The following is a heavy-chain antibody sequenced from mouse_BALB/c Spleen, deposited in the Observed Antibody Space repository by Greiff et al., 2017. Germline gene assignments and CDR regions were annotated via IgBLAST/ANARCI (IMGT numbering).Heavy chain of an antibody. CDR3: ARGGYYKVYCDY. Sequence: EVKLMESGGGLVKPGGSLKLSCAASGFTFSDYYMYWVRQTPAKRLAWVATVSDGGSYTYYPDSVKGRFTISRDNAKNNLYLQMSSLKSEDTAMYYCARGGYYKVYCDYWGQGTTLTVSS. CDR2: VSDGGSYT. CDR1: GFTFSDYY. J-gene: IGHJ2*01. V-gene: IGHV5-4*02. D-gene: IGHD2-3*01.